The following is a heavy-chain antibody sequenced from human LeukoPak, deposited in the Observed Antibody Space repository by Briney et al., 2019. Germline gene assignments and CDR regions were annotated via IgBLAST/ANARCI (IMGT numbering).Heavy chain of an antibody. V-gene: IGHV3-23*01. CDR1: GFTFSSYA. CDR2: ISGSGGST. CDR3: AKDRGYNWNYRIFDY. D-gene: IGHD1-7*01. Sequence: PGGSLRLSCAASGFTFSSYAMSWVRQAPGKGLEWVSAISGSGGSTYYADSVKGRFTISRDNSKNTLYLQMNSLRAEDTAVYYCAKDRGYNWNYRIFDYWGQGTLVTVSS. J-gene: IGHJ4*02.